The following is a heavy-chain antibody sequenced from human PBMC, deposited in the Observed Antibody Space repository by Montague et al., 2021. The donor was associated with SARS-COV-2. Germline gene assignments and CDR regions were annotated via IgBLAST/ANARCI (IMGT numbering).Heavy chain of an antibody. CDR1: GASVRTYY. Sequence: ETLSLTCTVSGASVRTYYRRWIRQSAGKKLEWMGRLYTSGSTYYNPSFKSRVTMSLDTPKNLFSLNLSSMTAADTAVYYCARDGADYSFAYYHEMDVWGQGIAVTVSS. CDR3: ARDGADYSFAYYHEMDV. V-gene: IGHV4-4*07. CDR2: LYTSGST. D-gene: IGHD5-12*01. J-gene: IGHJ6*02.